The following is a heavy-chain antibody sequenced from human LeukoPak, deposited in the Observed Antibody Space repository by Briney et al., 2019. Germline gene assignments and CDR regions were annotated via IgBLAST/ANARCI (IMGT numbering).Heavy chain of an antibody. Sequence: GRSLRLSCAASGFTFDDYAMHWVRQAPGKGLEWVSGISWNSGSIGYADSAKGRFTISRDNAKNSLYLQMNSLRAEDTALYYCAKDKAYSAGPDSWFDPWGQGTLVTVSS. CDR2: ISWNSGSI. V-gene: IGHV3-9*01. J-gene: IGHJ5*02. D-gene: IGHD6-13*01. CDR1: GFTFDDYA. CDR3: AKDKAYSAGPDSWFDP.